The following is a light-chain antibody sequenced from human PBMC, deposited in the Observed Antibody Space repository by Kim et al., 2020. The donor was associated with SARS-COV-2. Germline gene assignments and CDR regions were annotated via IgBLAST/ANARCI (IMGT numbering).Light chain of an antibody. CDR1: QNLNTW. CDR2: DAS. J-gene: IGKJ1*01. V-gene: IGKV1-5*01. Sequence: ASIGDRVTITCRASQNLNTWLAWYQQKPGEAPKLLISDASRLQNGVPSRFSGSVSGTEFTLTISNLQPDDFATFYCQQYHSSPPTFGQGTKVDI. CDR3: QQYHSSPPT.